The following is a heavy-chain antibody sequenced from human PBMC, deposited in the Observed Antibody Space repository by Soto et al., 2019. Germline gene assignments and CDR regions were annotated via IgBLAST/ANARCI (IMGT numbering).Heavy chain of an antibody. J-gene: IGHJ4*02. CDR2: ISSSSSYI. Sequence: GGSLRLSCAASGFTFSSYSMNWVRQAPGKGLEWVSSISSSSSYIYYADSVKGRFTISRDNAKNSLYLQMNSLRAEDTAVYYCARVLEQLDGVNQSYYFDYWGQGTLVTVSS. CDR3: ARVLEQLDGVNQSYYFDY. D-gene: IGHD6-6*01. V-gene: IGHV3-21*01. CDR1: GFTFSSYS.